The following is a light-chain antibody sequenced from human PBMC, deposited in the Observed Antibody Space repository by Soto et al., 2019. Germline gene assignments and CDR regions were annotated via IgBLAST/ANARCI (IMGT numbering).Light chain of an antibody. CDR3: AAWDDRLNGWV. Sequence: QSVLIQPPSASGTPGQRVTISCSGGSSNIGSNTVSWYHQVPGTAPKVLIYSSDQRPSGVPDRFSASKSGTSASLAISGLQSADEADYYCAAWDDRLNGWVFGGGTKLTVL. J-gene: IGLJ3*02. V-gene: IGLV1-44*01. CDR1: SSNIGSNT. CDR2: SSD.